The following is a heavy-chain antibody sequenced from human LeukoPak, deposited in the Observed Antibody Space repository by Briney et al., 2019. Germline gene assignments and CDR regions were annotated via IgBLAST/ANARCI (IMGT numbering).Heavy chain of an antibody. D-gene: IGHD3-10*01. Sequence: PSETLSLTCAVYGGSFSGYYWSWIRQPPGKGLEWIGEINHSGSTNYNPSLKSRVTISVDTSKNQFSLKLSSVTAADTAVYYCARIYGSGSYFYSDYWGQGTLVTVSS. CDR3: ARIYGSGSYFYSDY. V-gene: IGHV4-34*01. CDR2: INHSGST. CDR1: GGSFSGYY. J-gene: IGHJ4*02.